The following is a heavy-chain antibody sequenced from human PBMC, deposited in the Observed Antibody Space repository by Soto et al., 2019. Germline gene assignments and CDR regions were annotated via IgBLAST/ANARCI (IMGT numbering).Heavy chain of an antibody. CDR3: ASSYSYDSGGYYPFDN. D-gene: IGHD3-22*01. J-gene: IGHJ4*02. Sequence: QVQLVESGGGVVQPGTSLRLSCAASGFSFGTYAMYWVRQAPGRGLEWVAVISDDGNTKYYADYVKGRFTISRDNSRNTLYLQIYSLRTEDAAVYYCASSYSYDSGGYYPFDNWGQGTLVTVSS. CDR1: GFSFGTYA. V-gene: IGHV3-30-3*01. CDR2: ISDDGNTK.